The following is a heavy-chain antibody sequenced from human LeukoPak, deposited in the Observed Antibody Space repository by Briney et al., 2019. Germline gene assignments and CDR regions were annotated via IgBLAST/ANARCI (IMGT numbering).Heavy chain of an antibody. V-gene: IGHV3-7*05. CDR1: GFTISNYW. D-gene: IGHD5-24*01. J-gene: IGHJ5*02. CDR2: IKQDGSEK. CDR3: ARASDPWLQLT. Sequence: GGSLRLSCAASGFTISNYWMIWVRQAPGKGLEWVGNIKQDGSEKRYADSVRGRFSISRDNAQTSLYLQMNSLRAEDTAVYYCARASDPWLQLTWGQGTLVTVSS.